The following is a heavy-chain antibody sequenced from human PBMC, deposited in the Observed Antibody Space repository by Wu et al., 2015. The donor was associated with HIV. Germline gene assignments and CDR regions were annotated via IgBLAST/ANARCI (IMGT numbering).Heavy chain of an antibody. V-gene: IGHV1-2*02. J-gene: IGHJ4*02. D-gene: IGHD4-11*01. Sequence: QVQLVQSGAEVKKPGSSVKVSCKTSEDTFSNYYIHWLRQAPGQGLEWMAWINPSGGATIYAESFQGRVTVTSDTSTKTVYMELNWLTSGDTAIYYCARDATPITTEFDFWGQGTLITVSS. CDR3: ARDATPITTEFDF. CDR2: INPSGGAT. CDR1: EDTFSNYY.